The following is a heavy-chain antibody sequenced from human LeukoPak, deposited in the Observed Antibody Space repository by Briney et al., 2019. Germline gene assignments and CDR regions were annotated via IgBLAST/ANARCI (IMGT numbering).Heavy chain of an antibody. V-gene: IGHV4-39*07. J-gene: IGHJ5*02. CDR1: GGSISSSSYY. CDR2: IYYSGST. D-gene: IGHD2-15*01. CDR3: ARVVVAATGPRNWFVP. Sequence: SETLSLTCTVSGGSISSSSYYWGWIRQPPGKGLEWLGSIYYSGSTYYNPSLKSRVTISVDTSKNQFSLKLSSVTAADTAVYYCARVVVAATGPRNWFVPWGQGTLVTVSS.